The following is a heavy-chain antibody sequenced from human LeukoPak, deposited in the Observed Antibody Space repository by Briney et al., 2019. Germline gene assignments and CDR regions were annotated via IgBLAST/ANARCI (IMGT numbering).Heavy chain of an antibody. J-gene: IGHJ4*02. CDR3: AKVNYDILTAYSPLDY. Sequence: GGSLRLSCAASGFTFSSYAMSWVRQAPGKGLEWLSDISGSDGSTYYADSVKGRFTISRDNSKNTLYLQMNSLRAEDTAVYYCAKVNYDILTAYSPLDYWGQGTLVTVSS. D-gene: IGHD3-9*01. V-gene: IGHV3-23*01. CDR1: GFTFSSYA. CDR2: ISGSDGST.